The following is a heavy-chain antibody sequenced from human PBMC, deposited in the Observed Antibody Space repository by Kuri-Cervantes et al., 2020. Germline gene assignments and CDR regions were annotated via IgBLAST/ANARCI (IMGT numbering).Heavy chain of an antibody. V-gene: IGHV4-38-2*01. Sequence: GSLRLSCAVSGYSISSAYHWGWIRQPPGKGLEWIGEINHSGSTNYNPSLKSRVTISVDTSKNQFSLKLSSVTAADTAVCYCARKRAFGGVITYWGQGTLVTVSS. CDR1: GYSISSAYH. J-gene: IGHJ4*02. D-gene: IGHD3-16*01. CDR3: ARKRAFGGVITY. CDR2: INHSGST.